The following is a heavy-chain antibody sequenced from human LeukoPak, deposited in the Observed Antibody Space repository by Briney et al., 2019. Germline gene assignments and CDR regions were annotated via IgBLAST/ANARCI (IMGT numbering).Heavy chain of an antibody. D-gene: IGHD1-26*01. CDR3: ARSGSYSYYYMDV. V-gene: IGHV4-61*02. J-gene: IGHJ6*03. CDR2: IYTSGST. CDR1: GNSISSGSYY. Sequence: SETLSLTCTVSGNSISSGSYYWSWIRQPAGKGLEWIGRIYTSGSTNYNPSLKSRVTISVDTSKNQFSLKLSSVTAADTAVYYCARSGSYSYYYMDVWGKGTTVTISS.